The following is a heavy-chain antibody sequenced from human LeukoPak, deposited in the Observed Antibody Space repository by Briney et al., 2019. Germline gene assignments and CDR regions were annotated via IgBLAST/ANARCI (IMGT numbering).Heavy chain of an antibody. Sequence: PSETLSLTCAVYGGSFSGYYWSWIRQPPGKGLEWIGEINHSGSTNYNPSLKSRVTTSVDTSKNQFSLKLSSVTAADTAVYYCARGGRGLVATIRRAPDYYYGMDVWGQGTTVTVSS. CDR2: INHSGST. CDR1: GGSFSGYY. V-gene: IGHV4-34*01. CDR3: ARGGRGLVATIRRAPDYYYGMDV. D-gene: IGHD5-12*01. J-gene: IGHJ6*02.